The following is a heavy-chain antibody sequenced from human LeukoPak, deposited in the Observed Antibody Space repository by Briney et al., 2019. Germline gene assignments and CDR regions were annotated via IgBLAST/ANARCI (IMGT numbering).Heavy chain of an antibody. J-gene: IGHJ4*02. Sequence: SVTVSCKASGGTFKTSPITWVRQAPGQGLDYMGGFSPMFGTPNYAQKFQGRVTITADESATTAYMELTGLRSDDTAVYYCARVQSDCPNTTCHNRGFFDHWGQGTLVIVSS. CDR2: FSPMFGTP. V-gene: IGHV1-69*13. CDR1: GGTFKTSP. D-gene: IGHD2-21*01. CDR3: ARVQSDCPNTTCHNRGFFDH.